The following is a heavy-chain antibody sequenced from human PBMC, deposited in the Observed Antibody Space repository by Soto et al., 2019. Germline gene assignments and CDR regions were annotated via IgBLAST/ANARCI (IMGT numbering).Heavy chain of an antibody. CDR1: GYTFTGYY. J-gene: IGHJ3*01. D-gene: IGHD3-16*01. CDR2: INPKSGGA. Sequence: QVHLVQSGAEVKKPGASVKDSCKASGYTFTGYYIHWVRQAPGQGLEWMGWINPKSGGANIAQKFQGWVTMTRDTSISTTYMELSNLRSNDTAVYYCARDYYDGSASYGIEFWGQGTMVTVAS. V-gene: IGHV1-2*04. CDR3: ARDYYDGSASYGIEF.